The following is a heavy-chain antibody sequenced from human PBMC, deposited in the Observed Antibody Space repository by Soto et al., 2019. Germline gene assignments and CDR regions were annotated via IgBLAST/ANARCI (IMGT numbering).Heavy chain of an antibody. D-gene: IGHD5-12*01. Sequence: SVKVSCKASGYTFTSYGISWVRQAPGQGLEWMGWISAYNGNTNYAQKLQGRVTMTTDTSTSTAYMELRSLRSDDTAVYYCARDRRYSGYDYYYYGMDVWGQGTTVTVSS. CDR1: GYTFTSYG. V-gene: IGHV1-18*01. CDR2: ISAYNGNT. J-gene: IGHJ6*02. CDR3: ARDRRYSGYDYYYYGMDV.